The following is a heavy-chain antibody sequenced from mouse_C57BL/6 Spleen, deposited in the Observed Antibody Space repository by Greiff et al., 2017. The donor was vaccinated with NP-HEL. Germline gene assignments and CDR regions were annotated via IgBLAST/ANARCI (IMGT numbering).Heavy chain of an antibody. Sequence: DVKLVESGGGLVKPGGSLKLSCAASGFTFSDYGMHWVRQAPEKGLEWVAYISSGSSTIYYADTVKGRFTISRDNAKNTLYLQMTSLRSEDTAMYYCARLDLLWSTFDYWGQGTTLTVSS. CDR1: GFTFSDYG. V-gene: IGHV5-17*01. J-gene: IGHJ2*01. D-gene: IGHD2-1*01. CDR2: ISSGSSTI. CDR3: ARLDLLWSTFDY.